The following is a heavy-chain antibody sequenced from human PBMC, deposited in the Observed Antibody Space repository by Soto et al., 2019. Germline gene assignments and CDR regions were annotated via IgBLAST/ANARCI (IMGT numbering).Heavy chain of an antibody. J-gene: IGHJ5*02. Sequence: QVQLQESGLGLVKPLQTLSLTCTVSGGSISSGDYYWNWIRQPPGKGLEWIGYIYDNGSTYYNPSLKSRVTISVDTSKNQFSLKLNSVTAADTAVYYCARGGDCSGGDCYTWFDPWGRGALVTVSS. CDR3: ARGGDCSGGDCYTWFDP. D-gene: IGHD2-21*02. V-gene: IGHV4-30-4*01. CDR1: GGSISSGDYY. CDR2: IYDNGST.